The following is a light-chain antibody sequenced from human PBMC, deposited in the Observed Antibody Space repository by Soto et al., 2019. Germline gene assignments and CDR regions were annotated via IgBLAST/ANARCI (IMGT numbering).Light chain of an antibody. CDR3: MQSTQFPFT. CDR2: KIS. V-gene: IGKV2-24*01. J-gene: IGKJ3*01. CDR1: QSLLHSDGETY. Sequence: DIVMTQTPLSSSVTLGQPASISCKSSQSLLHSDGETYLSWLQQRPGQPPRLLIYKISNPFSGVPCRFRGGGAGTDLTLNINRVEDEDIGIYYCMQSTQFPFTFGPGTKVDI.